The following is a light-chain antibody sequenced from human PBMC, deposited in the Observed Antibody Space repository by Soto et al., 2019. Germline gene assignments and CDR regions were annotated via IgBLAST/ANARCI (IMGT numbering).Light chain of an antibody. CDR3: QTWDTGIRV. V-gene: IGLV4-69*01. J-gene: IGLJ2*01. CDR2: LNSDGSH. Sequence: QAVVTQSPSASASLGASVKLTCTLSSGHSSYAIAWHQQQPEKGPRYLMKLNSDGSHNKGDGIPDRFSGSSSGAERYLTISSLQSEDEADYYCQTWDTGIRVFGGGTQLTVL. CDR1: SGHSSYA.